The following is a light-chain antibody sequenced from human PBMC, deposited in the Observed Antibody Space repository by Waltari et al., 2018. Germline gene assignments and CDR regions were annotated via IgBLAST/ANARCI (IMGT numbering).Light chain of an antibody. Sequence: QSALTQPAFVSGSPGQSITIFCIGTNSDVGGYNYVSWYQQHTGKDPKLMIYDVTKRPPVVSNRFSSSKSGNTASLTISGLQAEDEADYYCNSYRNINTYVFGTGTKVTVL. V-gene: IGLV2-14*01. CDR2: DVT. CDR3: NSYRNINTYV. J-gene: IGLJ1*01. CDR1: NSDVGGYNY.